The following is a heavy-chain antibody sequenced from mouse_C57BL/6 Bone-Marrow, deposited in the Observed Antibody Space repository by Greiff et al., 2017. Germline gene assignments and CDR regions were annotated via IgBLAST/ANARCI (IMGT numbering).Heavy chain of an antibody. CDR1: GYTFTSYW. Sequence: EVQLQESGTVLARPGASVKMSCKTSGYTFTSYWMHWVKQRPGQGLEWIGAIYPGNSDTSYNQKFKGKAKLTAVTSASTACMLLSSLTNEDSAVYECTRSTITTVVADYWGQGTTLTVSA. V-gene: IGHV1-5*01. D-gene: IGHD1-1*01. CDR2: IYPGNSDT. J-gene: IGHJ2*01. CDR3: TRSTITTVVADY.